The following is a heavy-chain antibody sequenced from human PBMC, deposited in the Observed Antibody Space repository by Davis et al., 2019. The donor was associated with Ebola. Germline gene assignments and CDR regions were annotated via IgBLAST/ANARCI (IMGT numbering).Heavy chain of an antibody. J-gene: IGHJ6*02. CDR3: ARVPGGTAMVYYYYYGMDV. CDR1: GYTFTSYG. CDR2: ISAYNGNT. D-gene: IGHD5-18*01. V-gene: IGHV1-18*01. Sequence: ASVKVSCKASGYTFTSYGISWVRQAPGQGLEWMGWISAYNGNTNYAQKLQGRVTMTTDTSTSTAYMELRSLRSDDTAVYYCARVPGGTAMVYYYYYGMDVWGQGTTVTVSS.